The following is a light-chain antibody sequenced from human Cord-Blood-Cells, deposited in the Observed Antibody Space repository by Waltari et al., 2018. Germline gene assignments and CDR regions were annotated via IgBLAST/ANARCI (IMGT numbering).Light chain of an antibody. CDR3: QQYYSTPTWT. CDR1: QSVLYSSNNKNY. V-gene: IGKV4-1*01. J-gene: IGKJ1*01. Sequence: DIVMTQSPDSLAGSLGERATINCKSRQSVLYSSNNKNYLAWYQQKPGQPPKLLIDWASTRESGVPDRFSGSGSGTDFTLTISSLQAEDVSVYYCQQYYSTPTWTFGQGPSVEIK. CDR2: WAS.